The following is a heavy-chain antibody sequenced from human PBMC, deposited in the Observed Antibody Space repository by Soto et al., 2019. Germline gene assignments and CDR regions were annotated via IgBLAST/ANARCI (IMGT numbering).Heavy chain of an antibody. CDR3: ARTRGVLRYFDWPETDAFDI. V-gene: IGHV4-4*02. Sequence: SETLSLTCAVSGGSISSSNWWSWVRQPPGKGLEWIGEIYHSGSTNYNPSLKSRVTISVHTSNSQFSLELSSVTAADTAVYYCARTRGVLRYFDWPETDAFDIWGQGTMVT. D-gene: IGHD3-9*01. CDR1: GGSISSSNW. CDR2: IYHSGST. J-gene: IGHJ3*02.